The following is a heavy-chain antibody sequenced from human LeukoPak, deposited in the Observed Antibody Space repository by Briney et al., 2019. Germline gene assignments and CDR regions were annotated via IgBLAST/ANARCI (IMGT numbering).Heavy chain of an antibody. V-gene: IGHV1-2*02. CDR1: GYTFTGYY. CDR2: INPNSGGT. Sequence: ASVKVSCKASGYTFTGYYMHWVRQAPGQGPEWMGWINPNSGGTNYAQKFQGRVTMTRDTSISTAYMELSRLRSDDTAVYYCARVVKRVFDWFDPWGQGTLVTVSS. J-gene: IGHJ5*02. D-gene: IGHD3-3*01. CDR3: ARVVKRVFDWFDP.